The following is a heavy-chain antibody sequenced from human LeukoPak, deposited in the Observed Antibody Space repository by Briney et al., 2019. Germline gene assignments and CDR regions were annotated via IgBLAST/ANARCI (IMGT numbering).Heavy chain of an antibody. CDR1: GYTFTSYY. V-gene: IGHV1-46*01. Sequence: ASVKVSCKASGYTFTSYYMHWVRQAPGQGLEWMGIINPSGGSTSYAQKFQGRVTMTRDTSTNTVYMELSSLRSEDTAVYYCARGWLNTARSWDYMDVWGKGTTVTVSS. D-gene: IGHD5-18*01. CDR3: ARGWLNTARSWDYMDV. CDR2: INPSGGST. J-gene: IGHJ6*03.